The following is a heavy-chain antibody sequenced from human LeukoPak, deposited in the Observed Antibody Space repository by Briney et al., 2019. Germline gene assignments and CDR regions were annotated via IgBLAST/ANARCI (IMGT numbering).Heavy chain of an antibody. J-gene: IGHJ4*02. D-gene: IGHD6-6*01. CDR2: IFYRGGT. Sequence: PSETLSLTCTVSGGSLNTPNYYWGWVRQPPGKGLEWIGNIFYRGGTYYSPSLKSRVTISVDTSKNQFSLNLTSVTAADTAVYYCARAMSIAARLQTIFDYWGQGTLVTVSS. CDR1: GGSLNTPNYY. V-gene: IGHV4-39*07. CDR3: ARAMSIAARLQTIFDY.